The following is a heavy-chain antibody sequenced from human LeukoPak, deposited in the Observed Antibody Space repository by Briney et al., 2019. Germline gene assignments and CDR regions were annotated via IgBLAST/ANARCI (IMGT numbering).Heavy chain of an antibody. D-gene: IGHD2-15*01. CDR1: GFTFSGYG. CDR3: AKPTRGSGSFLIDF. CDR2: IWDDGSSK. Sequence: PGRSLRLSCAASGFTFSGYGMHWARQAPGKGLEWVAVIWDDGSSKYYVDSVKGRFTISRDNSKNTLYLQMNSLRAEDTAVYYCAKPTRGSGSFLIDFWGQGTLVTVSS. J-gene: IGHJ4*02. V-gene: IGHV3-33*06.